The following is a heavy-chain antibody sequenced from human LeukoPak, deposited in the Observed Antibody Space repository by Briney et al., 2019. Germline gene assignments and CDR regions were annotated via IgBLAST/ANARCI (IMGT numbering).Heavy chain of an antibody. V-gene: IGHV1-2*02. CDR3: ARGYSSSWLYFDY. CDR1: GYTFTGYY. Sequence: ASVTVSCKDSGYTFTGYYMHWVRQAPGQGLEWMGWINPNSGGTNYAQKFQGRVTMTRDTSISTAYMELSRLRSDDTAVYYCARGYSSSWLYFDYWGQGTLVTVSS. CDR2: INPNSGGT. D-gene: IGHD6-13*01. J-gene: IGHJ4*02.